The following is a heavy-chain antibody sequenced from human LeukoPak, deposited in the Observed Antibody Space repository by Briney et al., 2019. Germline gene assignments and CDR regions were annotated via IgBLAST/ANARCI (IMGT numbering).Heavy chain of an antibody. J-gene: IGHJ4*02. CDR1: GYTFTDYY. V-gene: IGHV1-69-2*01. CDR3: ATHPSIRHCGGDCYSNYGY. D-gene: IGHD2-21*02. CDR2: VDPEDGET. Sequence: ASVKISCKVSGYTFTDYYMHWVQQAPGKGLGWMGLVDPEDGETIYAEKFQGRVTITADTSTDTAYMELSSLRSEDTAVYYCATHPSIRHCGGDCYSNYGYWGQGTLVTVSS.